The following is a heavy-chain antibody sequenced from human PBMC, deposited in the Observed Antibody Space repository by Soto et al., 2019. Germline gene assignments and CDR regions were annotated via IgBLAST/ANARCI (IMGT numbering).Heavy chain of an antibody. CDR1: GGSVSSGSYY. D-gene: IGHD5-12*01. V-gene: IGHV4-61*01. Sequence: ASETLSLTCTVSGGSVSSGSYYWSWIRQPPGKGLEWIGYIYYSGSTNSNPSLKSRVTISVDTSKNQFSLKLSSVTAADTAVYYCARVGSILVPTIDAGPLDVWGQGTTVTVSS. CDR3: ARVGSILVPTIDAGPLDV. CDR2: IYYSGST. J-gene: IGHJ6*02.